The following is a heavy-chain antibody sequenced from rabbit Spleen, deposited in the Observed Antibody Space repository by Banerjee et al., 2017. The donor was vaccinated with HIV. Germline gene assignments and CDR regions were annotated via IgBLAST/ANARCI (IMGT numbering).Heavy chain of an antibody. Sequence: EESGGGLVQPGASLTLTCTASGFSFSSAYDICWVRQAPGKGLEWISCIAGSSSGFTYSATWAKGRFTCSKTSSTTVTLQMTSLTAADTATYFCARGEHFSVGFSAFAIYLDLWGPGTLVTVS. CDR1: GFSFSSAYD. CDR2: IAGSSSGFT. CDR3: ARGEHFSVGFSAFAIYLDL. D-gene: IGHD6-1*01. V-gene: IGHV1S40*01. J-gene: IGHJ6*01.